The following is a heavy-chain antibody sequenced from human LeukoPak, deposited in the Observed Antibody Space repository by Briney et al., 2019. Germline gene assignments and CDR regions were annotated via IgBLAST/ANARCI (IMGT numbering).Heavy chain of an antibody. V-gene: IGHV3-21*01. CDR1: GFTFSSYP. J-gene: IGHJ5*02. Sequence: PGVPLRLSCGASGFTFSSYPVKGVRESTGKGLVGVSSLSGDSDYIYDADSVRGRFPISRDNAKNSLYLQMNTLRAEDTAVYYCARGSRSDRQASWGQGFIVTDCS. CDR3: ARGSRSDRQAS. CDR2: LSGDSDYI.